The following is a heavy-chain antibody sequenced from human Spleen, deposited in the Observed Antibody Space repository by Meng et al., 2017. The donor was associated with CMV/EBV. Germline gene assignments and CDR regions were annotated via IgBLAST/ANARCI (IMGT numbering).Heavy chain of an antibody. CDR1: GGSISSYY. J-gene: IGHJ4*02. CDR2: IYYSGST. CDR3: ARQAYYDFTKNFDY. Sequence: SETLSLTCTVSGGSISSYYWSWIRQPPGKGLEWIGSIYYSGSTYYNPSLKSRFTISVDTSKNQFSLKLSSVTAADTAVYYCARQAYYDFTKNFDYWGLGTLVTVSS. D-gene: IGHD3-22*01. V-gene: IGHV4-59*05.